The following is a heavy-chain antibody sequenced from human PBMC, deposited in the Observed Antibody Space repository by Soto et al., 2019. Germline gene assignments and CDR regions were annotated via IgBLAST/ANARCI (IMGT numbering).Heavy chain of an antibody. Sequence: GGSLRLSCADSGFILRNYWMSWVRQAPGMGLQWVASIKEDGSEKYYVDPVKGRFTISRENAKNSLYLQMNSLRAEDTAVYYCARTTYYYDSSGYQWFDPWGQGTLVTVSS. CDR3: ARTTYYYDSSGYQWFDP. CDR1: GFILRNYW. D-gene: IGHD3-22*01. J-gene: IGHJ5*02. V-gene: IGHV3-7*03. CDR2: IKEDGSEK.